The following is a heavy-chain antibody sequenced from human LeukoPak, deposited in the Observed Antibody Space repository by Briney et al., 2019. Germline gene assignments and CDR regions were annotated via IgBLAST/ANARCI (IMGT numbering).Heavy chain of an antibody. V-gene: IGHV1-8*03. CDR3: ARGRSTGYPYYFEY. J-gene: IGHJ4*02. Sequence: ASVKVSYQAPGYTFTSYDINWVRQATGQGLEWMGWMNPNSGSTGYAQKFQGRVTITRNTSISTAYMELSGLRSEDAAVYYCARGRSTGYPYYFEYWGQGTLVTASS. CDR1: GYTFTSYD. D-gene: IGHD5-12*01. CDR2: MNPNSGST.